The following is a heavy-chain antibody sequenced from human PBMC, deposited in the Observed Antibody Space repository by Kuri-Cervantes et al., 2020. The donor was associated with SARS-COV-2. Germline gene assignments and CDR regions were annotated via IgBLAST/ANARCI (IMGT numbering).Heavy chain of an antibody. V-gene: IGHV3-53*01. J-gene: IGHJ6*02. CDR2: IYSGGST. CDR3: ARERYGDYVSPYQYYGMDV. Sequence: GESLKISCAASGLTVRSNYMSWVRQAPGKGLEWVSVIYSGGSTYYADSVKGRFTISRDSSKNMLYLQMNSLRAEDTAVYYFARERYGDYVSPYQYYGMDVWGQGTTVTVSS. D-gene: IGHD4-17*01. CDR1: GLTVRSNY.